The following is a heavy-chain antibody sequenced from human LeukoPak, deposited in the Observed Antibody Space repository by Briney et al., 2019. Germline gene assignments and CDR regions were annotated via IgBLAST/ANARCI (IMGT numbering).Heavy chain of an antibody. D-gene: IGHD1-7*01. CDR3: ARDRPDALGTKDY. CDR1: GFTFSSYS. J-gene: IGHJ4*02. CDR2: ISSSSSNI. V-gene: IGHV3-48*02. Sequence: PGRSLRLSCAASGFTFSSYSMNCVRQAPGKGLEWGSYISSSSSNIYSADSVKGRFTISRDNAKNSLYLQMNSLRDEDTAVYYCARDRPDALGTKDYWGQGTLVTVSS.